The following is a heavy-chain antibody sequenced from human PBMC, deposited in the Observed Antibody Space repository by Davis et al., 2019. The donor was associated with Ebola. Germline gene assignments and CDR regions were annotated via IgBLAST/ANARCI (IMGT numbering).Heavy chain of an antibody. Sequence: AAVQVSCMPSGYNLVSYYAHWVRQPPGQGLEWMGIINPSGGTTTYAQKFQGRVTMTRDTSTNTLYMELSSLTSGDTAVYYCVRDLRGWGDFDYWGQGTLVTVSS. CDR3: VRDLRGWGDFDY. J-gene: IGHJ4*02. CDR2: INPSGGTT. CDR1: GYNLVSYY. V-gene: IGHV1-46*01. D-gene: IGHD3-10*01.